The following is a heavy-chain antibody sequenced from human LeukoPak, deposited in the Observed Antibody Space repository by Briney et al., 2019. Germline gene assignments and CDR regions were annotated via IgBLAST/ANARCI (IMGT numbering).Heavy chain of an antibody. CDR1: GFTFSSYA. CDR2: ISYDGTNK. V-gene: IGHV3-30-3*01. J-gene: IGHJ1*01. Sequence: GRSLRLSYADSGFTFSSYAMQWVRQAPGKGLEWVAIISYDGTNKYYADSVKGRFTISRDNSKNTVYLQMNSLKSEDTAVYYCARDPLGIVGAQEWYFLYWGQGTLVTVSS. CDR3: ARDPLGIVGAQEWYFLY. D-gene: IGHD1-26*01.